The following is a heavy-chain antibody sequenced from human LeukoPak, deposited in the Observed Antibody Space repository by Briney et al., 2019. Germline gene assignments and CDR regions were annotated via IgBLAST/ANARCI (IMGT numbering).Heavy chain of an antibody. CDR2: IYYSGST. CDR1: GGSISSYY. Sequence: SETLSLTCTVSGGSISSYYWSWIRQPPGKGLEWIEYIYYSGSTNYNPSLKSRVTISVDTSKNQFSLKLSPVTAADTAVYSCARTRTPYPWYFDLWGRGTLVTVSS. V-gene: IGHV4-59*01. D-gene: IGHD2-2*01. J-gene: IGHJ2*01. CDR3: ARTRTPYPWYFDL.